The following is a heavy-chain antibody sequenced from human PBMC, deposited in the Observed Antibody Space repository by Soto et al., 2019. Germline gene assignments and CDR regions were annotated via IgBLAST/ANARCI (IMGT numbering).Heavy chain of an antibody. Sequence: SETLSLTCTVSGGSISSYYWSWIRQPPGRGLEWIGYIYYSGSTNYNPSLKSRVTISVDTSKNQFSLKLSSVTAADTAVYYCARHVAAAGRMSWFDPWGQGTLVPVSP. CDR3: ARHVAAAGRMSWFDP. D-gene: IGHD6-13*01. CDR1: GGSISSYY. CDR2: IYYSGST. J-gene: IGHJ5*02. V-gene: IGHV4-59*08.